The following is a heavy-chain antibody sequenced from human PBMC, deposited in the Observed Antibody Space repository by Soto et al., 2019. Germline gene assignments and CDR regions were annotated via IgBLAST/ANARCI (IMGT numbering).Heavy chain of an antibody. CDR2: IDPSDSYT. CDR3: ARRTGVVVTASDYYYGMDV. CDR1: GYSFTSYW. D-gene: IGHD2-21*02. J-gene: IGHJ6*02. V-gene: IGHV5-10-1*01. Sequence: GESLKISCKGSGYSFTSYWISWVRQMPGKGLEWMGRIDPSDSYTNYSPSFQGHVTISADKSISTAYLQWSSLKASDTAMYYCARRTGVVVTASDYYYGMDVWGQGTTVTVS.